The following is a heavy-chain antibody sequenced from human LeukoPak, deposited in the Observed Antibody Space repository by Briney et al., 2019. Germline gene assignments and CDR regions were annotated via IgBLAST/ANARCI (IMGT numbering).Heavy chain of an antibody. Sequence: ASVKVSCKASGGTFSSYAISWVRQASGQGLEWMGGIIPIFGTANYAQKFQGRVTITADEPKSTAYMALSSLRSEDTAVYYCARAPPQDSSGFLFYWGQGTLVTVSS. CDR1: GGTFSSYA. CDR3: ARAPPQDSSGFLFY. V-gene: IGHV1-69*13. CDR2: IIPIFGTA. D-gene: IGHD3-22*01. J-gene: IGHJ4*02.